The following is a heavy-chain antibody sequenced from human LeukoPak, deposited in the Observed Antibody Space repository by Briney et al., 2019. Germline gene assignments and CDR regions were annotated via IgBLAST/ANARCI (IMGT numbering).Heavy chain of an antibody. CDR2: IIPILGIA. CDR1: GGTFSSYA. D-gene: IGHD6-6*01. CDR3: ARHGYSSSPGYYYYYYMDV. J-gene: IGHJ6*03. Sequence: GASVKVSCKASGGTFSSYAISWVRQAPGQGLEWMGRIIPILGIANYAQKFQGRVTITADESTSTAYMELSSLRSEDTAVYYCARHGYSSSPGYYYYYYMDVWGKGTTVTVSS. V-gene: IGHV1-69*04.